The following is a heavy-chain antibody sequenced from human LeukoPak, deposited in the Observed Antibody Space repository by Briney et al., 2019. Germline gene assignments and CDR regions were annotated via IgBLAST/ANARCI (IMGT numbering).Heavy chain of an antibody. D-gene: IGHD1-7*01. CDR1: GYTFTSYG. J-gene: IGHJ4*02. V-gene: IGHV1-18*01. CDR2: ISAYNGNT. Sequence: ASVKVSCKASGYTFTSYGMSWVRQARGQGLEGRGWISAYNGNTNDAQKLQGRVTMTTDTSTSPAYMELRSLRSDDTAVYYCARDSLKGWNYISDYWGQGTLVTVSS. CDR3: ARDSLKGWNYISDY.